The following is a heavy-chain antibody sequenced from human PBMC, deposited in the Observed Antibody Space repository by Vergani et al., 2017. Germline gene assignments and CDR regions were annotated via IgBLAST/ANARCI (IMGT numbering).Heavy chain of an antibody. D-gene: IGHD2-21*02. CDR2: IIPVLGKT. CDR3: ARDPRGYGGDPEDYYYGMDV. CDR1: GATFRSNT. V-gene: IGHV1-69*08. J-gene: IGHJ6*02. Sequence: QVQLVQSGAEVKKPGSSVKVSCKASGATFRSNTISWVRQVPGQGLEWMGRIIPVLGKTQYAQDFQVRLTITADTSTSTAYMELTSLRSQDTAVYYCARDPRGYGGDPEDYYYGMDVWGQGTTVTVSS.